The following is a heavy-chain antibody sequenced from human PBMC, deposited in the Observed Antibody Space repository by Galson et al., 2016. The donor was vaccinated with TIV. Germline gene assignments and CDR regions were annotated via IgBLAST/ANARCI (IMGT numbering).Heavy chain of an antibody. CDR2: IRIYNGDT. D-gene: IGHD3-10*02. V-gene: IGHV1-18*04. CDR1: GYTFTRLG. CDR3: AKGRIPSMLYHLYYMNV. J-gene: IGHJ6*03. Sequence: SVKVSCKASGYTFTRLGISWVRQAPGQGLEWMGWIRIYNGDTNYAQKFQGRVTMTADKPTSTVYMELTNLTSDDTAVYYCAKGRIPSMLYHLYYMNVWGKETAVTVSS.